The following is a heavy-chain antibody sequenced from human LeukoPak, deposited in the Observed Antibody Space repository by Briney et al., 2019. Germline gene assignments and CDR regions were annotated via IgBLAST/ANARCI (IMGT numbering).Heavy chain of an antibody. V-gene: IGHV4-39*07. D-gene: IGHD3-22*01. Sequence: SETLSLTCTVSGSSISRTTYYWSWIRQPPVKGLERIGEINHSVSTNYNPSLKSRVTISVDTSKNPFSLKLSSVSAADTAVYYCASPQLTYYYDSSGPAAFDIWGQGTMVTVSS. CDR3: ASPQLTYYYDSSGPAAFDI. CDR1: GSSISRTTYY. CDR2: INHSVST. J-gene: IGHJ3*02.